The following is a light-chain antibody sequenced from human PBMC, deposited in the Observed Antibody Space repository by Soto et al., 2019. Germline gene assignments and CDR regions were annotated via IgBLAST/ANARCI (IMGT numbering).Light chain of an antibody. J-gene: IGKJ3*01. V-gene: IGKV3-20*01. Sequence: EIVLTQSPGTLSLSPGERATLSCRASQSVSSSYLAWYQQKPGQAPRLLISGASSRATGIPDRFSGSGSGTAFTLTISRLEPEDFAVYYCQQYGGSPPFTFGPGTKVDIK. CDR2: GAS. CDR3: QQYGGSPPFT. CDR1: QSVSSSY.